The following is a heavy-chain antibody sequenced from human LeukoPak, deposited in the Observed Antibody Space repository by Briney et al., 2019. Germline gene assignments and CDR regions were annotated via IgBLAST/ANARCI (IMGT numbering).Heavy chain of an antibody. J-gene: IGHJ4*02. Sequence: GESLKISCKGSGYSFAFYWIGWVRQMPEKGLEWMGIIYPRDSETKYSPSFQGQVTISTDKSISTAYLQWSSLKASDTAMYYCARAYDSSGMHFDYWGQGTLVTVSS. CDR2: IYPRDSET. V-gene: IGHV5-51*01. CDR3: ARAYDSSGMHFDY. CDR1: GYSFAFYW. D-gene: IGHD3-22*01.